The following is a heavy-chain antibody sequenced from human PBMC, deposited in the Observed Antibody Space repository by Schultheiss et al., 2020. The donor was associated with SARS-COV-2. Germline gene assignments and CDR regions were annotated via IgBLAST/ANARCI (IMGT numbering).Heavy chain of an antibody. Sequence: GGSLRLSCAASGFTFSSYAMSWVRQAPGKGLEWVSAISGSGGSTYYADSVKGRFTISRDNSKNTLYLQMNSLRAEDTAVYYCAKAAFRDCSSTSCHLGYFDYWGQGALITVSS. CDR1: GFTFSSYA. J-gene: IGHJ4*02. V-gene: IGHV3-23*01. D-gene: IGHD2-2*01. CDR3: AKAAFRDCSSTSCHLGYFDY. CDR2: ISGSGGST.